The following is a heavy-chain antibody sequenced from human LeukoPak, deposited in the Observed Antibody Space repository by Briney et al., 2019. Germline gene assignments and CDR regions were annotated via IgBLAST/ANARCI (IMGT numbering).Heavy chain of an antibody. D-gene: IGHD2/OR15-2a*01. CDR1: RGSISDYY. Sequence: SETLSLTCTVSRGSISDYYWSWIRQPPGEGLEWIGYIYYSGSTNYNPSLKSRVTISLDTSKNQFSLNFNSVTAADTAVYYCARELKVDNTGYYFDYWGQGTLVTVSS. CDR3: ARELKVDNTGYYFDY. V-gene: IGHV4-59*01. CDR2: IYYSGST. J-gene: IGHJ4*02.